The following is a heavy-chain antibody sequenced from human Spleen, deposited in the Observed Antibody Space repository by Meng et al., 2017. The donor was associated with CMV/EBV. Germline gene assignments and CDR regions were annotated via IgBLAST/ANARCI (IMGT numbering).Heavy chain of an antibody. J-gene: IGHJ6*02. Sequence: GESLKISCVASGFMFSGFSMSWVRQTPGKGLEWVSSISKRSASIYYADSVKGRFTISRDNAKNSLYLQMNGLRVDDTAVYYCASGPLPRVNSLVDVWGQGTTVTVSS. CDR3: ASGPLPRVNSLVDV. CDR1: GFMFSGFS. V-gene: IGHV3-21*01. D-gene: IGHD4-17*01. CDR2: ISKRSASI.